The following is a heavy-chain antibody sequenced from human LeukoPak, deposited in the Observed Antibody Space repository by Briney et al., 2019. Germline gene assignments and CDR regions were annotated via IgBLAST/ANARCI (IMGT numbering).Heavy chain of an antibody. CDR2: IYTSGST. V-gene: IGHV4-61*02. J-gene: IGHJ6*03. CDR1: GGSISSGSYY. CDR3: ARDRVGLGSGYDPYYYYMDV. Sequence: SETLSLTCTVPGGSISSGSYYSSWIRQPAGKGLEWIGRIYTSGSTNYKPSLKSRVTISVDTSKNQFSLKRSSVTAADTAVYYCARDRVGLGSGYDPYYYYMDVWGKGTTVTVSS. D-gene: IGHD3-3*01.